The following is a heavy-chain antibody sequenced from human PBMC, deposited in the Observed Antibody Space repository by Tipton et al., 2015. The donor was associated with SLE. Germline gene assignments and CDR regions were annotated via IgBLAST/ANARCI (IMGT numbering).Heavy chain of an antibody. CDR2: IYYSGST. V-gene: IGHV4-59*01. J-gene: IGHJ6*02. CDR1: GGSISSYY. D-gene: IGHD2-15*01. Sequence: TLSLTCTVSGGSISSYYWSWIRQPPGKGLEWIGYIYYSGSTNYNPSLKSRVTISVDTSKNQFSLKLSSVTAADTAVYYCARLYCSGGSCYSHYYYGMDVWGQGTTATVSS. CDR3: ARLYCSGGSCYSHYYYGMDV.